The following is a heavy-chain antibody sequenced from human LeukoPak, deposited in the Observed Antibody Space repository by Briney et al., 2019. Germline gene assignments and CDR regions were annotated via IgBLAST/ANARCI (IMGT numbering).Heavy chain of an antibody. D-gene: IGHD6-19*01. CDR1: GFTFSSYA. CDR3: AKVRAGWYFDY. V-gene: IGHV3-23*05. Sequence: GGSLRLSCAASGFTFSSYAMGWLRQAPGRGLEWVSGMGTTDIHRYYADSVKGRFTISRDNSKNILYLQMNSLRAEDTAIYYCAKVRAGWYFDYWGQGTLVTVSS. CDR2: MGTTDIHR. J-gene: IGHJ4*02.